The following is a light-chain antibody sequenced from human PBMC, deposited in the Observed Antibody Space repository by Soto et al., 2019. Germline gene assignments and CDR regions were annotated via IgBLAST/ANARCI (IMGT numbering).Light chain of an antibody. Sequence: EIVMTQSPATLSVSPGERATLSCRASQSVSSNLAWYQQKPGQAPRLLTYGASTRATGIPARFSGSGSGTEFTLTISSLQSEDFAFYYCQQYNNWPRTFGQGTKVDIK. CDR2: GAS. CDR3: QQYNNWPRT. CDR1: QSVSSN. J-gene: IGKJ1*01. V-gene: IGKV3-15*01.